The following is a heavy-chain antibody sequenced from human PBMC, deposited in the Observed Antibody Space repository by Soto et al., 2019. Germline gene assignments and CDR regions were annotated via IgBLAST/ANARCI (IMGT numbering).Heavy chain of an antibody. CDR2: ISYDGTEE. V-gene: IGHV3-30*18. CDR3: AKGRFDVVTISPFDH. D-gene: IGHD3-3*02. Sequence: GGSLRLSCAASGFTFSPFGMHWVRQAPGKGLEWVAVISYDGTEEKYADSVKGRATVSRDNSKNTVYLQMNRLRGDDSAIYYCAKGRFDVVTISPFDHWGQGTLVTVSS. J-gene: IGHJ4*01. CDR1: GFTFSPFG.